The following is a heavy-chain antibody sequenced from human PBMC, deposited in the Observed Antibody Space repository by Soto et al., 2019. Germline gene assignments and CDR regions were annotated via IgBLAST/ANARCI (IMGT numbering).Heavy chain of an antibody. Sequence: EAQLVESGGGLVKPGGSLRLSCAGSGFTFSSDSMNWVRQAPGKGLEWVSSISSRGDDIHYADSVKGRFTISGDNANKLLYLQMNSMRAEDTAVYYCAGAEYRYGYCCDYWGQGTLVTVSS. CDR2: ISSRGDDI. V-gene: IGHV3-21*01. CDR1: GFTFSSDS. CDR3: AGAEYRYGYCCDY. D-gene: IGHD5-18*01. J-gene: IGHJ4*02.